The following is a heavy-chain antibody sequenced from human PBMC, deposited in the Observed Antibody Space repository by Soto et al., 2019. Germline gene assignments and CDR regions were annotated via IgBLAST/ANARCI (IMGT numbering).Heavy chain of an antibody. CDR2: IYYSGST. Sequence: SETLSLTCTVPGGSISSGDYYWSWIRQPPGKGLEWIGYIYYSGSTYYNPSLKSRVTISVDTSKNQFSLKLSSVTAADTAVYYCARVTSYYDSSGYYSGPDLYYYYGMDVWGQGTTVTVSS. CDR3: ARVTSYYDSSGYYSGPDLYYYYGMDV. V-gene: IGHV4-30-4*01. D-gene: IGHD3-22*01. CDR1: GGSISSGDYY. J-gene: IGHJ6*02.